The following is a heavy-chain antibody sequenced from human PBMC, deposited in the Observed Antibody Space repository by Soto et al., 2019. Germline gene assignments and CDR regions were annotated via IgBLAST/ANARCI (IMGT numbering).Heavy chain of an antibody. CDR1: GFTFDNYA. V-gene: IGHV3-23*01. CDR2: ISASGRDT. Sequence: GGSLRLSCAASGFTFDNYAMSWVRQAPGKGLEWVAGISASGRDTYFADSVKDRFTISRDSSKNTLYLQMNSLRAEDTATYYCAKGETTGWFYFDYWGQGTLVTVSS. J-gene: IGHJ4*02. CDR3: AKGETTGWFYFDY. D-gene: IGHD6-19*01.